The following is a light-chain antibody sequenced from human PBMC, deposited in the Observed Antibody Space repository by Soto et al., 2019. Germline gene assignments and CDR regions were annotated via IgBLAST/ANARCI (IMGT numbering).Light chain of an antibody. CDR2: DVS. Sequence: IQMTQSPSTLSASVGDRVTITCRASQTISSWLAWYQQRPGKAPKLLIYDVSSLESGVPSRFSGSGSGTEFTLTISSLQPDDSATYYCQQYNTFWTFGQGTKVDIK. J-gene: IGKJ1*01. CDR1: QTISSW. CDR3: QQYNTFWT. V-gene: IGKV1-5*01.